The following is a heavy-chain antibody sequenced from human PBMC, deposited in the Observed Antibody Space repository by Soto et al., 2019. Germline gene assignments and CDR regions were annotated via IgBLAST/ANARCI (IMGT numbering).Heavy chain of an antibody. Sequence: GGSLRLSCAASGFTFSSYGMHWVRQAPGKGLEWVAVIWYDGSNKYYADSVKGRFTISRDNSKNTLYLQMNSLRAEDTAVYYCARDLGGSIVGEAFDIWGQGTMVTVSS. CDR3: ARDLGGSIVGEAFDI. J-gene: IGHJ3*02. D-gene: IGHD2-15*01. CDR1: GFTFSSYG. CDR2: IWYDGSNK. V-gene: IGHV3-33*01.